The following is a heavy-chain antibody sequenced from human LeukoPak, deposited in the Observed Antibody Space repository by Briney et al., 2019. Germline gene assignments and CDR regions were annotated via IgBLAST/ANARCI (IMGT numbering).Heavy chain of an antibody. Sequence: SETLSLTCAVSGFSISSGYFWAWIRQSPGKGLEWIGSIFHSGITYYNPSLKSRITISVDTSKNQFSLRLSSVTAADTAVYYCARRLTQGSIDYWGQGTLVTVSS. J-gene: IGHJ4*02. CDR3: ARRLTQGSIDY. CDR1: GFSISSGYF. CDR2: IFHSGIT. D-gene: IGHD1-26*01. V-gene: IGHV4-38-2*01.